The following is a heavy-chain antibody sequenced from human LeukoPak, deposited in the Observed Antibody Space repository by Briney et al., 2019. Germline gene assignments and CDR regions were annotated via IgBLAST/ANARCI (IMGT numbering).Heavy chain of an antibody. CDR1: GFTFSGHW. J-gene: IGHJ4*02. D-gene: IGHD1-14*01. Sequence: GGSLRLSSAASGFTFSGHWMSWVRQAPGKGLEWVANINQGGSDKYYVDSVKGRFTISRDNANNLQYLQMNSLRGEDTAVYYCTRDRSRAEDDWGQGTLVTVSS. CDR3: TRDRSRAEDD. V-gene: IGHV3-7*01. CDR2: INQGGSDK.